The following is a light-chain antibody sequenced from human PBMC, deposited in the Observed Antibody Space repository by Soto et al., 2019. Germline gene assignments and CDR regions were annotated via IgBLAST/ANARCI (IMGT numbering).Light chain of an antibody. V-gene: IGKV1-33*01. Sequence: DLPMTQSPSSLSASVGDRVTITCQASQDISNYLNWYQQKPGKAPKLLIYDASNLETGVPSRFSVSGSRTDFTFTISSLQPEDIATYYCQQYYNLPLTFGGGTKVYIK. CDR2: DAS. CDR3: QQYYNLPLT. J-gene: IGKJ4*01. CDR1: QDISNY.